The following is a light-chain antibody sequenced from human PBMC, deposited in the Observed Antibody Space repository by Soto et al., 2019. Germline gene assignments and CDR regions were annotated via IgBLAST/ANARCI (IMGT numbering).Light chain of an antibody. CDR2: EVN. CDR1: SSDVGGYDY. Sequence: QSALTQPPSASGSPGQSVTISCTGTSSDVGGYDYVTWYQQHPGKAPKLMIYEVNKRPSGVPDRFSGSKSGNTASLTVSGLQAEDEADYYCSSYTSSILVFGGGTKLTVL. CDR3: SSYTSSILV. J-gene: IGLJ3*02. V-gene: IGLV2-8*01.